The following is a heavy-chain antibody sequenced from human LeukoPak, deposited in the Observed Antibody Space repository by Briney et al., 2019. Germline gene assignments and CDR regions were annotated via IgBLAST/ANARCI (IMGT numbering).Heavy chain of an antibody. J-gene: IGHJ6*02. Sequence: GASVKVSCKASGGTFSSYAISWVRQAPGQGLEWMGGIIPIFGTANYAQKFQGRVTITADESTSTAYMELSSLRSEDTAVYYCARAPSSMSGYYGWNYYYYGMDVWGQGTTVTVSS. D-gene: IGHD3-3*01. CDR2: IIPIFGTA. CDR1: GGTFSSYA. CDR3: ARAPSSMSGYYGWNYYYYGMDV. V-gene: IGHV1-69*13.